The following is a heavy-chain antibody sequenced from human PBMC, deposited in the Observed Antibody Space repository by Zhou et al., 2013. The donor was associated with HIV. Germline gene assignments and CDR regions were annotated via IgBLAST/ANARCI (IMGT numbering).Heavy chain of an antibody. V-gene: IGHV1-69*12. CDR3: ARSHGGNSAYWYFDL. J-gene: IGHJ2*01. CDR2: IIPLFGTT. D-gene: IGHD4-4*01. Sequence: QVQLVQSGAEVKKPGSSVKVSCKASGGTFSSYTISWVRQAPGQGLEWMGGIIPLFGTTNYAQKFQGRVTITADESTTTVYMELSSLRSEDTAVYYCARSHGGNSAYWYFDLWGRGTLVTVSS. CDR1: GGTFSSYT.